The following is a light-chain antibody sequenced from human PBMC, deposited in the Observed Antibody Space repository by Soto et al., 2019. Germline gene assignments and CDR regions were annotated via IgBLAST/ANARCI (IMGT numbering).Light chain of an antibody. CDR2: NAF. J-gene: IGKJ2*01. CDR3: QQYNKWPPFT. CDR1: QSVRTN. V-gene: IGKV3-15*01. Sequence: EIEMTQSPATLPASPGERATLSCRASQSVRTNLAWYQKKPGQAPRLLIYNAFTRATGIAARFSGSGSGTDFTLTISSLQSEDFAVYYCQQYNKWPPFTFGQGTMLEIK.